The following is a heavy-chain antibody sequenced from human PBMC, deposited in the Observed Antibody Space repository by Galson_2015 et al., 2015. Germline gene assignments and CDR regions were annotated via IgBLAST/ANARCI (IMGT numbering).Heavy chain of an antibody. D-gene: IGHD6-13*01. CDR2: IWYDGSNK. Sequence: SLRLSCAASGFTFSSYGMHWVRQAPGKGLEWVAVIWYDGSNKYYADSVKGRFTISRDNPKNTLYLQMNSLRAEDTAVYYCARESMYSSSWSYDAFDIWGQGTMVTVSS. CDR3: ARESMYSSSWSYDAFDI. V-gene: IGHV3-33*01. CDR1: GFTFSSYG. J-gene: IGHJ3*02.